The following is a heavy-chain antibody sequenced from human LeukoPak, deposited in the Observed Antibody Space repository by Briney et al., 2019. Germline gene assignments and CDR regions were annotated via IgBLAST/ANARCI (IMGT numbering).Heavy chain of an antibody. J-gene: IGHJ5*02. V-gene: IGHV4-59*01. D-gene: IGHD3-10*01. CDR3: ASTYGSGSMTNWFDP. Sequence: SETLSLTCTVSGGSISSYYWSWIRQPPGKGLEWIGYIYYSGSTNYNPSLKSRVTISVDTSKNQFSLKLSSVTAADTAVYYCASTYGSGSMTNWFDPWGQGTLVTVSS. CDR1: GGSISSYY. CDR2: IYYSGST.